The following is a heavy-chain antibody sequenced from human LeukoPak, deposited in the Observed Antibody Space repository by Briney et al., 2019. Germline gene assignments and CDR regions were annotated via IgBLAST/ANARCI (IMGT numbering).Heavy chain of an antibody. Sequence: GASVKVSCKASGGTFSSYAISWVRQAPGQGLEWMGRIIPILGIANYAQKFQGRVTITADKSTSTAYMELSSLRSEDTAVYYCARDLEYSSSWRPFDYWGQGTLVTVSS. CDR2: IIPILGIA. J-gene: IGHJ4*02. V-gene: IGHV1-69*04. CDR3: ARDLEYSSSWRPFDY. CDR1: GGTFSSYA. D-gene: IGHD6-13*01.